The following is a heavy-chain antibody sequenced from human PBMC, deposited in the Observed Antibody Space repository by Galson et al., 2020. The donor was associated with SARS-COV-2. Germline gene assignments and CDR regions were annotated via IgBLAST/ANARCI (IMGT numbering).Heavy chain of an antibody. CDR2: INTNTGNP. D-gene: IGHD7-27*01. CDR1: LYTYTSYA. J-gene: IGHJ6*04. V-gene: IGHV7-4-1*02. Sequence: SVKASSQASLYTYTSYAMNLVRQAPGQGLEWMGWINTNTGNPTYAQGFTGRLLFSLDTPVSTAYLQSSSLQAEYTAVYYWARVLGDYYYYGMDVWGAGTTVTVSP. CDR3: ARVLGDYYYYGMDV.